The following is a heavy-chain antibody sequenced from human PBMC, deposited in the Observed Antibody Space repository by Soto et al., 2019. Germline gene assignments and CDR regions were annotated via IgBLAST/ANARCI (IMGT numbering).Heavy chain of an antibody. D-gene: IGHD3-10*01. CDR2: INHSGST. CDR1: GGSFSGYY. V-gene: IGHV4-34*01. J-gene: IGHJ6*03. CDR3: ASSPPRGVIPYYYYYMDV. Sequence: SETLSLTCAVYGGSFSGYYWSWIRQPPGKGLEWIGEINHSGSTNYNPSLKSRVTISVDTSKNQFSLKLSSVTAADTAVYYCASSPPRGVIPYYYYYMDVWGKGTTVTVSS.